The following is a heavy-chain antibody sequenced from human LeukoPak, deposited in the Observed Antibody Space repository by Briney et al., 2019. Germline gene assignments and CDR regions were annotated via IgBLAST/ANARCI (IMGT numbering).Heavy chain of an antibody. CDR3: TTLKTSATVTTEWYFDL. Sequence: GGSLRLSCAASGSTFSGSAMFWVRQASGKALEWVGRIRSKPNNYATTYSESVRGRFTISRDDSKNTAYLQMNSLKTEDTAVYYCTTLKTSATVTTEWYFDLWGRGTLVTVSS. J-gene: IGHJ2*01. CDR1: GSTFSGSA. CDR2: IRSKPNNYAT. V-gene: IGHV3-73*01. D-gene: IGHD4-17*01.